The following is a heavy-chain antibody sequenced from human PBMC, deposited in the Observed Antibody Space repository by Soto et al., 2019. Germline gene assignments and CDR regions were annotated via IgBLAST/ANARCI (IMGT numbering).Heavy chain of an antibody. CDR1: GYTLTSYD. CDR2: MNPNSGDR. Sequence: GASVKVSCKASGYTLTSYDINWVRQATGQGLEWMGWMNPNSGDRGYAQKFQGRVTMTGNTSISTAYMELRSLRSEDTAVYYCAKSPGMYYYDSSGYYHYDYWGQGTLVTVSS. V-gene: IGHV1-8*01. CDR3: AKSPGMYYYDSSGYYHYDY. J-gene: IGHJ4*02. D-gene: IGHD3-22*01.